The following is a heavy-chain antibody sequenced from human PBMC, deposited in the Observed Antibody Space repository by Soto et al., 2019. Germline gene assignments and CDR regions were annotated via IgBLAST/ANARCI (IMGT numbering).Heavy chain of an antibody. J-gene: IGHJ4*02. V-gene: IGHV1-18*01. CDR2: ISAYNGNT. CDR1: GYTFTSYG. Sequence: QVQLVQSGAEVKKPGASVKVSCKASGYTFTSYGISWVRQAPGQGLEWMGWISAYNGNTNYAQKLQGRVTMTTDASTSTAYMELRSLRSDDTAVYYWARGDSIAGASNPRDHWGQGTLVTVSS. D-gene: IGHD6-13*01. CDR3: ARGDSIAGASNPRDH.